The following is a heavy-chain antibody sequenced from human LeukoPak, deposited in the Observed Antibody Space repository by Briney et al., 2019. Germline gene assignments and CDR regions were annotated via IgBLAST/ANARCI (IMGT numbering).Heavy chain of an antibody. V-gene: IGHV1-69*05. D-gene: IGHD1/OR15-1a*01. J-gene: IGHJ4*02. CDR2: IIPIFGTA. CDR3: ASPGLGMEQAFDY. CDR1: GGTFSSYA. Sequence: SVKVSCKASGGTFSSYAISWVRQAPGQGLEWMGGIIPIFGTANYAQKFQGRVTITTDESTSTAYMELSSLRSEDTAVYYCASPGLGMEQAFDYWGQGTLVTVSS.